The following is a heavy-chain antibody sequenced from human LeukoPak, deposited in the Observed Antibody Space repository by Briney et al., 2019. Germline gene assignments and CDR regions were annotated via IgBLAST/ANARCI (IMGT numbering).Heavy chain of an antibody. J-gene: IGHJ3*01. CDR1: GFTVSSNY. D-gene: IGHD3-22*01. CDR2: IYSGGST. Sequence: GGSLRLSCAASGFTVSSNYMSWVRQAPGKGLEWVSVIYSGGSTYYADSVKGRFTISRDNSKNTLYLQMNSLRAEDTAVYYCARDLDYYDRSGYYTVWGQGTMVTVSS. CDR3: ARDLDYYDRSGYYTV. V-gene: IGHV3-53*01.